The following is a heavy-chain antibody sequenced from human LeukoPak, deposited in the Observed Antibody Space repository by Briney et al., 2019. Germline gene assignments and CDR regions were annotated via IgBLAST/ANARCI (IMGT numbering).Heavy chain of an antibody. CDR3: AREDQGGYYDSSGPDY. Sequence: PGGSLRLSCAASGFTFSSYGMHWVRQAPGKGLEWVAVIWYDGSNKYYADSVKGRFTISRDNSKNTLYLQMNSLRVEDTAVYYCAREDQGGYYDSSGPDYWGQGTLVTVSS. J-gene: IGHJ4*02. CDR1: GFTFSSYG. CDR2: IWYDGSNK. V-gene: IGHV3-33*01. D-gene: IGHD3-22*01.